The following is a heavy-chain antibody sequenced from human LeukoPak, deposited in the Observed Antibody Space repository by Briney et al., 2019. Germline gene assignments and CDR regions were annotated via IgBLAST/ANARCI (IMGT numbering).Heavy chain of an antibody. CDR2: ISGSGGST. D-gene: IGHD3-16*02. Sequence: GGSLRLSCAASGFTFSSYAMSWVRQASGKGLEWVSAISGSGGSTYYADSVKGRFTISRDNSKNTLYLQMNSLRAEDTAVYYCAKDHGMITFGGVIVPEYYFDYWGQGTLVTVSS. CDR3: AKDHGMITFGGVIVPEYYFDY. V-gene: IGHV3-23*01. J-gene: IGHJ4*02. CDR1: GFTFSSYA.